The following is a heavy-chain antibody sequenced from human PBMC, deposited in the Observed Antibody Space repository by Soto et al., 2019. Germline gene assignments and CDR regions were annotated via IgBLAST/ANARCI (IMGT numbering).Heavy chain of an antibody. CDR3: ARGVLLSWFDP. J-gene: IGHJ5*02. CDR2: INHSGST. V-gene: IGHV4-39*07. CDR1: GGSISSGGYY. Sequence: SETLSLTCTVSGGSISSGGYYWSWIRQHPGKGLEWIGEINHSGSTNYNPSLKSRVTISVDTSKNQFSRKLSSVTAADTAVYYCARGVLLSWFDPWGQGTLVTVSS.